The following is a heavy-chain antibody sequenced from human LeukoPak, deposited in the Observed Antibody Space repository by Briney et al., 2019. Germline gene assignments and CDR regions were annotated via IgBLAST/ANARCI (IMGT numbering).Heavy chain of an antibody. J-gene: IGHJ4*02. CDR2: IGRSGANS. V-gene: IGHV3-23*01. D-gene: IGHD6-19*01. Sequence: GGSLRLSCAASGFTFNKYAMSWVRQSPGKGLEWVSAIGRSGANSYYATSVKGRFSVSRDNAKNSVYLQMNSLRAEDTAVYYCARGQWLPKYYFDYWGQGTLVTVSS. CDR1: GFTFNKYA. CDR3: ARGQWLPKYYFDY.